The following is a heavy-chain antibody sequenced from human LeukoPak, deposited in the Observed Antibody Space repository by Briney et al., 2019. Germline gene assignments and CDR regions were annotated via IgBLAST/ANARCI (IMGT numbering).Heavy chain of an antibody. CDR1: GFTFSSYE. CDR2: ISSSGSTI. Sequence: GGSLRLSCAASGFTFSSYEMNWVRQAPGKGLEWVSYISSSGSTIYYADSVKGRFTISRDNAKNSLYLQMNSLRAEDTAVYYCARDIVVVPAVRYFDYWGQGTLVTVSS. V-gene: IGHV3-48*03. J-gene: IGHJ4*02. CDR3: ARDIVVVPAVRYFDY. D-gene: IGHD2-2*01.